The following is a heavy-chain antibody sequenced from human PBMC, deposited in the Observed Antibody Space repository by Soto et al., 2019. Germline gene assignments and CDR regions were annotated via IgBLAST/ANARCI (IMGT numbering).Heavy chain of an antibody. CDR1: GYTFTSYA. CDR2: INAGNGNT. Sequence: ASVKVSCKASGYTFTSYAMHWVRQAPGQRLEWMGWINAGNGNTKYSQKFQGRVTITRDTSAGTAYMELSSLRSEDTAVYYCARNRVVVPAAYDYWGQGTLVTVSS. D-gene: IGHD2-2*01. CDR3: ARNRVVVPAAYDY. V-gene: IGHV1-3*01. J-gene: IGHJ4*02.